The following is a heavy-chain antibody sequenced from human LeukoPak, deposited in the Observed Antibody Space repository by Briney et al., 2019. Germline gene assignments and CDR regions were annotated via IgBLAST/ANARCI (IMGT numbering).Heavy chain of an antibody. CDR1: GFTFDDYG. D-gene: IGHD6-19*01. CDR2: INWNGGSS. J-gene: IGHJ4*02. V-gene: IGHV3-20*04. CDR3: AKDARWLVPSL. Sequence: GALRLSCAASGFTFDDYGMSWVRQAPGKGLEWVSGINWNGGSSGYADSVKGRFTISRDNSKNTLYLQMNSLRAEDTAVYYCAKDARWLVPSLWGQGTLVTVSS.